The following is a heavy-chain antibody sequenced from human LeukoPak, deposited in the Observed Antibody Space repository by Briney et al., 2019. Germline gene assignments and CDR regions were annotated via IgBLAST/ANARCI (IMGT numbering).Heavy chain of an antibody. J-gene: IGHJ4*02. CDR2: INHSGST. CDR1: GGSLSGYY. Sequence: SETLSLTCAVYGGSLSGYYWSWIRQPPGKGLEWIGEINHSGSTNYNPSLKSRVTISVDTSKNQFSLKLSSVTAADTAVYYCARGAGRRSPNYYDSSGYYFFDYWGQGTLVTVSS. V-gene: IGHV4-34*01. CDR3: ARGAGRRSPNYYDSSGYYFFDY. D-gene: IGHD3-22*01.